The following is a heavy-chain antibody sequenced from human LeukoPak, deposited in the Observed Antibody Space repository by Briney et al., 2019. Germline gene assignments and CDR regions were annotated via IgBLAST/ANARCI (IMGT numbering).Heavy chain of an antibody. V-gene: IGHV1-69*13. CDR2: IIPIFGTA. CDR3: ARLAVADTETFDY. CDR1: GGTFSSYA. D-gene: IGHD6-19*01. J-gene: IGHJ4*02. Sequence: ATVKVSCKASGGTFSSYAISWVRQAPGQGLEWIGGIIPIFGTANYAQKFQGRVTITADESASTAYMELSSLRSEDTAVYYCARLAVADTETFDYWGQGTLVTVSS.